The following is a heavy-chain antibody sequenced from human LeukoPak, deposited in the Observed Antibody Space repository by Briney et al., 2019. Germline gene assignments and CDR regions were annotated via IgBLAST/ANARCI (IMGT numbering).Heavy chain of an antibody. D-gene: IGHD6-13*01. V-gene: IGHV4-39*01. Sequence: SETLSLTCTVSGGSISSSSYYWGWIRQPPGKGLEWTGSIYYSGSTYYNPSLKSRVTISVDTSKNQFSLKLSSVTAADTAVYYCANGIAAAGVYYFDYWGQGTLVAVSS. CDR2: IYYSGST. CDR1: GGSISSSSYY. CDR3: ANGIAAAGVYYFDY. J-gene: IGHJ4*02.